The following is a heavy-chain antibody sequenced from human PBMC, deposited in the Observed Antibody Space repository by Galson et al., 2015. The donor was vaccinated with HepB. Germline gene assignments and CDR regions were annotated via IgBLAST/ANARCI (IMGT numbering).Heavy chain of an antibody. J-gene: IGHJ4*02. Sequence: SLKLSCAASGFTFSSYSMNWVRQAPGQGLEWISYISRSNSNMNYADSVKGRFTISRDNAKNSLYLQMNSLRAEDTAVYYCARGGDYWGQGTLVAVSS. CDR2: ISRSNSNM. CDR3: ARGGDY. CDR1: GFTFSSYS. V-gene: IGHV3-48*04.